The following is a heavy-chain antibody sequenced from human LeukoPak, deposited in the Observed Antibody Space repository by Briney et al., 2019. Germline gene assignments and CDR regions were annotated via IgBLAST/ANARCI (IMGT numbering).Heavy chain of an antibody. J-gene: IGHJ4*02. CDR1: GVSISSGNFY. V-gene: IGHV4-61*10. CDR2: VYSTGNT. CDR3: ARQGQRRNPWYYFDY. D-gene: IGHD1-1*01. Sequence: SETLSLTCTVSGVSISSGNFYWSWIRQSAGKGLEWIGHVYSTGNTKYNPSLKSRVTISADTSKNQISLRLKSVTAADTAVYYCARQGQRRNPWYYFDYWGQGALVTVSS.